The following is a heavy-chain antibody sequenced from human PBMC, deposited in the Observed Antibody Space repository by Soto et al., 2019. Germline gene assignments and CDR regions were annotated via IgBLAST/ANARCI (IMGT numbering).Heavy chain of an antibody. CDR2: INHRRST. CDR3: ARYSSNWFQTEGMDV. CDR1: GGSFSGYY. D-gene: IGHD6-13*01. J-gene: IGHJ6*02. V-gene: IGHV4-34*01. Sequence: PSETLSLTCAVYGGSFSGYYWTWIRQPPGKGLEWIGEINHRRSTSYNPSLKRRVTMSIDTSKNQFSLHLSSVTAADTAVYYCARYSSNWFQTEGMDVWGQGTTVTVSS.